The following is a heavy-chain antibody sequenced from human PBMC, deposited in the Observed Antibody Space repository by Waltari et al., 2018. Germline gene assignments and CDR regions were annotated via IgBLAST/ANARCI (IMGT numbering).Heavy chain of an antibody. CDR3: TRDAPYYYDSSGYYPDAFDI. Sequence: EVQLVESGGGLVQPGRSLRLSCTASGFTFGDYAMSWVRQAPGKGLEWVGFIRSKAYGGTTEYAASVKGRFTISRDYSKSIAYLQMNSLKTEDTAVYYCTRDAPYYYDSSGYYPDAFDIWGQGTMVTVSS. D-gene: IGHD3-22*01. CDR2: IRSKAYGGTT. V-gene: IGHV3-49*04. CDR1: GFTFGDYA. J-gene: IGHJ3*02.